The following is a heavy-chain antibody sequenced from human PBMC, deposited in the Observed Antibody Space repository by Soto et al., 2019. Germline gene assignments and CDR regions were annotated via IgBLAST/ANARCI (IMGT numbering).Heavy chain of an antibody. CDR3: TRDYYDSSGYYPKFDY. V-gene: IGHV1-3*01. CDR1: GDGYAYYT. D-gene: IGHD3-22*01. Sequence: APAKPCCKAPGDGYAYYTVHSPRQSNEQRLEWMGWINAGDGNTKYSPNFQGRVTITKDTSASTVYMELSSLRSEDTAVYFCTRDYYDSSGYYPKFDYWGQGTLDTGSS. CDR2: INAGDGNT. J-gene: IGHJ4*02.